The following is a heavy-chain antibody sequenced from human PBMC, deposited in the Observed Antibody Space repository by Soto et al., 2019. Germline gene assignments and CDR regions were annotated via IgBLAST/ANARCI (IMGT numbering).Heavy chain of an antibody. Sequence: EVQLVESGGGLVQPGGSLRLSCVASGLTFSSYAMHWVRRAPGKGLEYVSGISSSGESTYYADSVKGRYTMSRDNSKNTLYLRMGSLRGEDMAVYYCARGGSGDRGYDVYHMDVWGKGTTVTVSS. CDR2: ISSSGEST. J-gene: IGHJ6*03. CDR3: ARGGSGDRGYDVYHMDV. CDR1: GLTFSSYA. D-gene: IGHD5-12*01. V-gene: IGHV3-64*07.